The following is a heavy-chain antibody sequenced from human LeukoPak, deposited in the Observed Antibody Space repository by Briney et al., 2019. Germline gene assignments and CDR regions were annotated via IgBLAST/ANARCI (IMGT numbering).Heavy chain of an antibody. CDR3: AIAGSGTYYRFDY. CDR2: IHYSGST. D-gene: IGHD3-10*01. J-gene: IGHJ4*02. Sequence: SETLSLTCTVSGGSISSYYWNWIRRPPGKGQEWIGNIHYSGSTNYNPSLKSRVTISVDTSKNQFSLRLSSVTAADTAVYYCAIAGSGTYYRFDYWGQGTLVTVSS. V-gene: IGHV4-59*01. CDR1: GGSISSYY.